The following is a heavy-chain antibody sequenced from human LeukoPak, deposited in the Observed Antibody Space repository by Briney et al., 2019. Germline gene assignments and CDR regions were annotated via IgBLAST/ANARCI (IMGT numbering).Heavy chain of an antibody. Sequence: GGSLRLSCAASGFTFSSYGMHWVRQAPGKGLEWVAFIRFEGNEKFYADSVKGRFTISRDNSKNTLYLEMNSLRAEDTAVYYCAKPLMRDRWFGESWGQGTLVTVSS. J-gene: IGHJ5*02. V-gene: IGHV3-30*02. CDR3: AKPLMRDRWFGES. CDR1: GFTFSSYG. CDR2: IRFEGNEK. D-gene: IGHD3-10*01.